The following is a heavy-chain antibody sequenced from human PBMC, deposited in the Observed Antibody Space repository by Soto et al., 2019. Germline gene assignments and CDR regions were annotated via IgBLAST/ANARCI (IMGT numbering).Heavy chain of an antibody. D-gene: IGHD2-21*02. CDR2: VNPSGGHT. CDR1: GDTFSDYY. CDR3: ARGGHVVVVTAALDY. Sequence: QVQLMQSGAEVKKPGASVKVSCKASGDTFSDYYIHWVRQAPGQGLEWMGTVNPSGGHTTYSQHFLGRVTMTRDTSTSTLHMELTSRPSEDTAVYYCARGGHVVVVTAALDYWGQGTLVTVSS. V-gene: IGHV1-46*01. J-gene: IGHJ4*02.